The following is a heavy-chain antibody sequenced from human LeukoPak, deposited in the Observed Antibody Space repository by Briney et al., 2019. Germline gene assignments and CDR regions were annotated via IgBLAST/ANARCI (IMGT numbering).Heavy chain of an antibody. CDR2: INQDSSEK. CDR1: GFRFSSYW. J-gene: IGHJ3*02. D-gene: IGHD3-10*01. CDR3: ARYGNGEWQGHYAFDI. V-gene: IGHV3-7*01. Sequence: GGSLRLSCAASGFRFSSYWMSWVRQAPGKGLEWVANINQDSSEKNYVDSVKGRFTISRDNARNSLDLQMNSLRVEDTAVYYCARYGNGEWQGHYAFDIWGHGTMVTVSS.